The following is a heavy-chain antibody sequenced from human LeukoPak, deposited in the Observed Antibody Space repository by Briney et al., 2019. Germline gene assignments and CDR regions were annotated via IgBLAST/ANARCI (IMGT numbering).Heavy chain of an antibody. Sequence: PGRSLRLSCAASGSTFSSYAMHWVRQAPGKGLEWVAVISYDGSNKYYADSVKGRFTISRDNSKNTLYLQMNSLRAEDTAVYYCARETIVVVPAAKFSKFDPWGQGTLVTVSS. CDR1: GSTFSSYA. J-gene: IGHJ5*02. CDR3: ARETIVVVPAAKFSKFDP. V-gene: IGHV3-30-3*01. D-gene: IGHD2-2*01. CDR2: ISYDGSNK.